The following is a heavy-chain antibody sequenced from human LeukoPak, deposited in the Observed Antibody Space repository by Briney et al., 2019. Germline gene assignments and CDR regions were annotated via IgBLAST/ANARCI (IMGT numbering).Heavy chain of an antibody. Sequence: SETLSLTCTVSGGSISSSSYYWGWIRQPPGKGLEWIGSIYYSGSTYYNPSLKSRVTISVDTSKNQFSLKLSSVTAADTAVYYCARASRGNSCFGYWGQGTLVTVSS. CDR1: GGSISSSSYY. V-gene: IGHV4-39*07. D-gene: IGHD4-23*01. CDR2: IYYSGST. CDR3: ARASRGNSCFGY. J-gene: IGHJ4*02.